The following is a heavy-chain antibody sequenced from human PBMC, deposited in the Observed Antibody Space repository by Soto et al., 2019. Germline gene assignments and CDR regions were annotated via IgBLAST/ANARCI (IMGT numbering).Heavy chain of an antibody. D-gene: IGHD4-4*01. J-gene: IGHJ4*02. Sequence: EVQLLESGGGLVQPGGSLRLSCAASGFTFSNYDMSWVRQAPGKGLEWVSSISRSGDSAYYADSVKGRFTFSRDNSKNPLFLQMNSLRADDTAIYYCATHYSTLLDYWGQGALVTVSS. CDR3: ATHYSTLLDY. CDR2: ISRSGDSA. V-gene: IGHV3-23*01. CDR1: GFTFSNYD.